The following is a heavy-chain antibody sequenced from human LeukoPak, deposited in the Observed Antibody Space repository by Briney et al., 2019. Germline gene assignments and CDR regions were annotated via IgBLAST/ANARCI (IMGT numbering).Heavy chain of an antibody. CDR3: ARDGFHQYVSPTPLNWYDP. CDR1: GYTFTSYY. V-gene: IGHV1-46*01. J-gene: IGHJ5*02. D-gene: IGHD3-10*01. CDR2: INPSGGST. Sequence: ASVKVSCKASGYTFTSYYMHWVRQAPGQGLEWMGIINPSGGSTSYAQKFQGRVTMTRDTSTSTVYMELSSLRSEDTAVYYCARDGFHQYVSPTPLNWYDPWGQGTLVTVSS.